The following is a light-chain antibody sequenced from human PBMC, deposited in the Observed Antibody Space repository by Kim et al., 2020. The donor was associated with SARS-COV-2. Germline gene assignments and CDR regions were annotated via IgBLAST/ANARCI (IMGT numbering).Light chain of an antibody. Sequence: GTTGSITCTRSRGSIARNYVQWYQQRPGSAPPTVIYEVNQRPSGVPDRFSGSIDSSSNSASLTISGLKTEDEADYYCQSYDSSNVVFGGGTQLTVL. J-gene: IGLJ2*01. CDR1: RGSIARNY. V-gene: IGLV6-57*03. CDR3: QSYDSSNVV. CDR2: EVN.